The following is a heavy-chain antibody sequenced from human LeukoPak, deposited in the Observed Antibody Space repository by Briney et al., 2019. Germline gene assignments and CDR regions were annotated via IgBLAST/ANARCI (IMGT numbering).Heavy chain of an antibody. Sequence: KPSETLSLTCTVSGGSISSSSYYWGWIRQPPGKGLEWIGSIYYSGSTYYNPSLKSRVTISVDTSKNQFSLKLSSVTAADTAVYYCARGWSDVVVPAAKAWLDPWGQGTLVTVSS. CDR2: IYYSGST. V-gene: IGHV4-39*07. CDR3: ARGWSDVVVPAAKAWLDP. D-gene: IGHD2-2*01. J-gene: IGHJ5*02. CDR1: GGSISSSSYY.